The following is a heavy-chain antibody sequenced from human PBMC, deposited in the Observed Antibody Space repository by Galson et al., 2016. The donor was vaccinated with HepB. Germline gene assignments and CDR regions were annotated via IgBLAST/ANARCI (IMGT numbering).Heavy chain of an antibody. V-gene: IGHV3-7*01. CDR3: ASLFHHTAQY. Sequence: SLRLSCAASKLPFSSFWMGWVRQAPGKGLEWVATVNQDGSDTYYVASVKGRFSISRDNAKNSLYRRMSSLTAEDTAVYYCASLFHHTAQYWGQGTLVLVSS. CDR2: VNQDGSDT. D-gene: IGHD4-17*01. CDR1: KLPFSSFW. J-gene: IGHJ4*02.